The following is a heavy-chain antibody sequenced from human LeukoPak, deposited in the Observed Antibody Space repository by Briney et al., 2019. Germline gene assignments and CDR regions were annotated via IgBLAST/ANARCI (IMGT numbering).Heavy chain of an antibody. D-gene: IGHD1-26*01. J-gene: IGHJ4*02. CDR1: AFTFSSYA. V-gene: IGHV3-23*01. CDR3: AKSQDDGRLFHFDY. Sequence: GGSLRLSCAASAFTFSSYAMSRVRQAPGKGLEWVSVISGSGGSTYSADSVKGRFTISRDNSKNTLYLQMNSLRAEDTAVYFSAKSQDDGRLFHFDYWGQGTLVTVSS. CDR2: ISGSGGST.